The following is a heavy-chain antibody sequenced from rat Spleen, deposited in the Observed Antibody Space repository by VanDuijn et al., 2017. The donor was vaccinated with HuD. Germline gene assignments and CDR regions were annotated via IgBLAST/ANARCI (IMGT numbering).Heavy chain of an antibody. V-gene: IGHV5-22*01. CDR3: ARPPYNNYFDY. CDR1: GFTFSDYY. J-gene: IGHJ2*01. D-gene: IGHD1-10*01. CDR2: ISYEGSST. Sequence: EVQLVESGGGLVQPGRSLKLSCAASGFTFSDYYMAWVRQAPKKGLEWVASISYEGSSTYYRDSVKGRFTISRHNAKSTLYLQMDSLRSEDTATYYCARPPYNNYFDYWGQGVMVTVSS.